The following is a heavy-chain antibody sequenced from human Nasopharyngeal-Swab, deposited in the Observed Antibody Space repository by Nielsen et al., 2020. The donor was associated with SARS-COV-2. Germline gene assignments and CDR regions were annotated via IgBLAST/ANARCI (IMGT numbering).Heavy chain of an antibody. J-gene: IGHJ6*03. CDR3: AKDMSPNTYYYYMDV. V-gene: IGHV3-9*01. CDR1: GFTFDDYA. Sequence: SLKISCAASGFTFDDYAMHWVRQAPGKGLEWVSGISWNSGSIGYADFVKGRFTISRDNAKNSLYLQMNSLRAEDTALYYCAKDMSPNTYYYYMDVWGKGTTVTVSS. CDR2: ISWNSGSI.